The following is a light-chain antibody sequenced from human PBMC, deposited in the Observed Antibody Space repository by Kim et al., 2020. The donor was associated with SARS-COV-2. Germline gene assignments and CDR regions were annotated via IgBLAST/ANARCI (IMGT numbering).Light chain of an antibody. J-gene: IGKJ1*01. CDR2: DAS. CDR1: QSVSKY. V-gene: IGKV3-11*01. Sequence: SVSPGERATLSCRASQSVSKYLAWYQQKPGQAPRLLIYDASNRATGIPARFSGSGFGTDFTLTISSLEPEDFAVYYCQQRSNWRTFGQGTKVDIK. CDR3: QQRSNWRT.